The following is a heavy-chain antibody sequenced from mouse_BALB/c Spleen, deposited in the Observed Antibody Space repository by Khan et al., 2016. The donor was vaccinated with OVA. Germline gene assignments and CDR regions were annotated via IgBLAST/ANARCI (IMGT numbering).Heavy chain of an antibody. J-gene: IGHJ4*01. V-gene: IGHV2-6-5*01. Sequence: QVQLKESGPGLVAPSQSVSITCNASGFTLTDYAVSWIRQPPGKGLEWMGGIWASGSKYYYSVLYPRLSISKDNFKSQVFLMMNSMQADDTAMYYCARDPPYYAMDYWGQGTSVTVSS. CDR1: GFTLTDYA. CDR3: ARDPPYYAMDY. CDR2: IWASGSK.